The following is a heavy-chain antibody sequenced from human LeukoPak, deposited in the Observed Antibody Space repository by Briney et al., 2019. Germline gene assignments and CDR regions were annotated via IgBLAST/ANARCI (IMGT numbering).Heavy chain of an antibody. CDR2: IYYSGST. CDR3: ARVSGYSGYDYLVIPNFDY. J-gene: IGHJ4*02. CDR1: GGSISSGGYY. Sequence: SETLSLTCTVSGGSISSGGYYWSWIRQHPGKGLEWIGYIYYSGSTYYNPSLKSRVTISVDTSKNQFSLKLSSVTAADTAVYYCARVSGYSGYDYLVIPNFDYWGQGTLVTVSS. V-gene: IGHV4-31*03. D-gene: IGHD5-12*01.